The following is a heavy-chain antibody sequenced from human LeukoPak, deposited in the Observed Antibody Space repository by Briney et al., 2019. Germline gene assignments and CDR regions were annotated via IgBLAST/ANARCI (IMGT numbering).Heavy chain of an antibody. D-gene: IGHD6-19*01. CDR2: IYYSGST. CDR3: ARVRDILGWCQGRWFDP. Sequence: SETLSLTCTVSGGSISSYYWSWIRQPPGKGLEWIGYIYYSGSTNYNPSLKSRVTISVDTSKNQFSLKLSSVTAADTAVYYCARVRDILGWCQGRWFDPWGEGSLVSVPS. J-gene: IGHJ5*02. V-gene: IGHV4-59*01. CDR1: GGSISSYY.